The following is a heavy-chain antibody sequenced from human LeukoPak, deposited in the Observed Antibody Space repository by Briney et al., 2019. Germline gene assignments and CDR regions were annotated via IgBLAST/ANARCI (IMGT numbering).Heavy chain of an antibody. CDR3: AKVFRILNDAFDV. CDR2: ISSTGTYI. D-gene: IGHD2-15*01. J-gene: IGHJ3*01. CDR1: GFTFSSYS. V-gene: IGHV3-21*01. Sequence: GGSLRLSCAASGFTFSSYSINWVRQAPGKGLEWVASISSTGTYIYYSDSVKGRFTISRDNANNSLSLHMNSLRAEDTAVYYCAKVFRILNDAFDVWGQGTMVTVSS.